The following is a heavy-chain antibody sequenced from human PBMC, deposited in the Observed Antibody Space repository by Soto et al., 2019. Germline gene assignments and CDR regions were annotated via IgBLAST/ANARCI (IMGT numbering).Heavy chain of an antibody. D-gene: IGHD6-13*01. CDR1: GFTFTIYS. J-gene: IGHJ4*01. CDR2: ISPTSPYV. CDR3: ARGSHSTTWYGGQFDY. Sequence: GGSLRLSCAASGFTFTIYSMDWVRQAPGKGLEWVSSISPTSPYVYYADSVKGRFTISRDNAKNSLYLQMNSLRAEDTAIYYCARGSHSTTWYGGQFDYWG. V-gene: IGHV3-21*01.